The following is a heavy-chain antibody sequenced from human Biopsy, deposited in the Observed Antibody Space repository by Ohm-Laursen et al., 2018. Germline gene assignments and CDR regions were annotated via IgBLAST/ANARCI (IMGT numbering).Heavy chain of an antibody. V-gene: IGHV1-69*04. CDR2: IIPIVGIT. CDR3: ARGGSGSGYYGMDV. D-gene: IGHD3-10*01. Sequence: SSVKVSCKASGDTFSRSALFWVRQAPGQGLVYLGRIIPIVGITNHAQTFQGRITLTADKSTFMVYMELSRLRSDDTAIYYCARGGSGSGYYGMDVWGQGATVSVSS. CDR1: GDTFSRSA. J-gene: IGHJ6*02.